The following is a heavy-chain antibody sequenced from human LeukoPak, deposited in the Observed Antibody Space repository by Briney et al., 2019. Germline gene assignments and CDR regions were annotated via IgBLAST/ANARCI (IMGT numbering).Heavy chain of an antibody. D-gene: IGHD5-18*01. V-gene: IGHV4-34*01. Sequence: SETLSLTCAVYGGSISGYYWSWIRQPPGKGLEWIGEINHSGSTNYNPSLKSRVTISVDTSKNQFSLKLSSVTAADTAVYYCARKRGYSYGYSYWGQGTLVTVSS. CDR3: ARKRGYSYGYSY. CDR2: INHSGST. CDR1: GGSISGYY. J-gene: IGHJ4*02.